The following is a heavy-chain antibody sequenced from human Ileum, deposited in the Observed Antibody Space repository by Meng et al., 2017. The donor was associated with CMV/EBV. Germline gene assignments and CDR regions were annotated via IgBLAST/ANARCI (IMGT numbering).Heavy chain of an antibody. J-gene: IGHJ4*02. D-gene: IGHD3-16*01. Sequence: QVQLQESGPGLVKPSQTLSLTCTVSGGSISSGSYSWSWIRQPAGKGLEWIGRFYSSGSTNHNPSLKSRVTISVDTSKNQFSLKLSSVTSADTAVYYCARDSDYVWGLDYWGQGTLVTVSS. V-gene: IGHV4-61*02. CDR1: GGSISSGSYS. CDR2: FYSSGST. CDR3: ARDSDYVWGLDY.